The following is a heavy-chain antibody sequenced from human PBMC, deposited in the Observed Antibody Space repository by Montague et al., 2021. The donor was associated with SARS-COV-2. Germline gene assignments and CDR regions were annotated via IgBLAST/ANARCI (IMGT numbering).Heavy chain of an antibody. CDR1: GGSISSYY. Sequence: SETLSLTCTVSGGSISSYYWNCIRQPPGKGLEWIGYIYYRGRTNYNPSLKSRVTISVDTSKNQFSLKLRSVTAADTAVYYCARGGGSGYRYYFDYWGQGSLVTVSS. CDR3: ARGGGSGYRYYFDY. CDR2: IYYRGRT. J-gene: IGHJ4*02. D-gene: IGHD3-22*01. V-gene: IGHV4-59*01.